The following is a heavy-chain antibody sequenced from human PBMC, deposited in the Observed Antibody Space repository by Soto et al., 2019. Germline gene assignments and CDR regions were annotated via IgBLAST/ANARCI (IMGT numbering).Heavy chain of an antibody. J-gene: IGHJ6*02. CDR2: IIPIFGTA. Sequence: SVKVSCKASGGTFSSYAISWVRQAPGQGLEWMGGIIPIFGTANYAQKFQGRVTITADKSTSTAYMELSSLRSEDTAVYYCASNYYGSGSYSYYYGMDVWGQGTTVTVSS. D-gene: IGHD3-10*01. V-gene: IGHV1-69*06. CDR3: ASNYYGSGSYSYYYGMDV. CDR1: GGTFSSYA.